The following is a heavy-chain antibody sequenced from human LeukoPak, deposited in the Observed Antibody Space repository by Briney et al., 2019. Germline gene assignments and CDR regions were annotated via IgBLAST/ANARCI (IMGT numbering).Heavy chain of an antibody. D-gene: IGHD3-10*01. CDR3: ARDRYGSGRSYYFDY. CDR1: GFTFSTYA. V-gene: IGHV3-66*01. Sequence: GGSLRLSCAASGFTFSTYAMIWVRQAPGKGLEWVSVIYSGGSTDYADSVKGRFTISRDSRDNSKNTLYLQMNSLRAEDTAVYYCARDRYGSGRSYYFDYWGQGTLVTVSS. J-gene: IGHJ4*02. CDR2: IYSGGST.